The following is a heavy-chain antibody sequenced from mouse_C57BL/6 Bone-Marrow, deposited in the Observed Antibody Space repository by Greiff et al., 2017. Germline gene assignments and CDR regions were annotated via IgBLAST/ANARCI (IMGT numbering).Heavy chain of an antibody. J-gene: IGHJ3*01. CDR2: IDPENGDT. V-gene: IGHV14-4*01. CDR1: GFNIKDDY. CDR3: TTDGSFAY. D-gene: IGHD2-3*01. Sequence: EVQLQQSGAELVRPGASVKLSCTASGFNIKDDYMHWVKQRPEQGLEWIGWIDPENGDTEYASKFQGKATITADTSSNTDYLQLSSLTSEDTAVYYCTTDGSFAYWGQGTLVTVSA.